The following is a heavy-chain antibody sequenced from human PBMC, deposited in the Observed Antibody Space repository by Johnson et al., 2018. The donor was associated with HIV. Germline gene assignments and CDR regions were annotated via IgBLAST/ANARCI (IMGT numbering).Heavy chain of an antibody. Sequence: QVQLVESGGGVVQPGRSLRLSCAASGFTFSSYVMHWVRQAPGKGLEWVALISYDGSNKYYADSVKGRFTISRDNSKNTLYLQMNSLRAEDTAVYFRITMIVVAGGGFPSASFLW. CDR1: GFTFSSYV. V-gene: IGHV3-30*14. CDR3: ITMIVVAGGGFPSASFL. D-gene: IGHD3-22*01. CDR2: ISYDGSNK. J-gene: IGHJ2*01.